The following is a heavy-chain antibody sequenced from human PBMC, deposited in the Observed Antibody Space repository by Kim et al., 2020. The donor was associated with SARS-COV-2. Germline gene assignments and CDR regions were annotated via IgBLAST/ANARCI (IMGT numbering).Heavy chain of an antibody. V-gene: IGHV6-1*01. CDR3: ARRRSSSGAFDI. J-gene: IGHJ3*02. D-gene: IGHD6-13*01. Sequence: DNEVSVKSRIPTNPDQSKNRFSLQLNSVTPEDTAVYYCARRRSSSGAFDIWGQGTMVTVSS.